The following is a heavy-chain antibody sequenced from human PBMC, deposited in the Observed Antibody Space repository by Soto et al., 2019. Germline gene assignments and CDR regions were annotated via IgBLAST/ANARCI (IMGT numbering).Heavy chain of an antibody. CDR2: ISSNGNT. D-gene: IGHD1-26*01. CDR3: AIEVWVPGLLSFFDF. V-gene: IGHV4-4*07. CDR1: DGSISGNF. J-gene: IGHJ4*01. Sequence: SETLSLTFTVSDGSISGNFLTWIRQPAGKGLEWIGRISSNGNTDYNPSLKSRVTMSIDTSKNHFSLDLISVTASDTAIYDCAIEVWVPGLLSFFDFWGHATLVTVSS.